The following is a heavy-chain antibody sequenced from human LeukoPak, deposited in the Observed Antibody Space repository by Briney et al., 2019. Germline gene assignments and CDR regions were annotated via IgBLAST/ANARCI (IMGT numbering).Heavy chain of an antibody. D-gene: IGHD3-22*01. CDR1: GYTFTSHG. Sequence: GASVKVSCKASGYTFTSHGISWVRQAPGQGLEWMGWISTYNGNTNYAQKLQGRVSMTTDTSTSTAYMDLRSLRSEDTAIYYCAREDYYDSGSSDHWGQGTLVTVSS. V-gene: IGHV1-18*01. J-gene: IGHJ5*02. CDR2: ISTYNGNT. CDR3: AREDYYDSGSSDH.